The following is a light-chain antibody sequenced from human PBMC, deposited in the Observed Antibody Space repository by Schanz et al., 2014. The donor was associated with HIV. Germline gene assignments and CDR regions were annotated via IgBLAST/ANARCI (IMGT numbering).Light chain of an antibody. CDR3: QQYGSSGT. Sequence: ENVMTQSPATLSVSPGERATLTCRASQSFSTNLAWYQQKPGQAPRLLIYGASSRATGIPDRFSGSGSGTDFTLTISRLEPEDCAVYYCQQYGSSGTFGPGTKVHIK. J-gene: IGKJ3*01. V-gene: IGKV3-20*01. CDR1: QSFSTN. CDR2: GAS.